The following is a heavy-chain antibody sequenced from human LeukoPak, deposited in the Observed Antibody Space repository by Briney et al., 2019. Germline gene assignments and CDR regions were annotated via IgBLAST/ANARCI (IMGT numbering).Heavy chain of an antibody. D-gene: IGHD3-10*01. CDR2: MNPNSGNT. Sequence: AASVKVSCKASGYTFTSYDINWVRQATGQGLEWMGWMNPNSGNTGYAQKFQGRVTITRNTSISTAYMELSSLRSEDTAVYYCARDPITMVRGVIRRALNYWGQGTLVTVSS. V-gene: IGHV1-8*03. CDR3: ARDPITMVRGVIRRALNY. J-gene: IGHJ4*02. CDR1: GYTFTSYD.